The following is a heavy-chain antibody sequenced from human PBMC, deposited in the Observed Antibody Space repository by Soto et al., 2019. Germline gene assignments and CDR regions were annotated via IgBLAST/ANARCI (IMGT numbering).Heavy chain of an antibody. J-gene: IGHJ4*02. V-gene: IGHV5-10-1*01. CDR3: TTDPGQLATMDY. D-gene: IGHD6-13*01. CDR1: GYSFTSYW. CDR2: IDPSNSYT. Sequence: GESLKISCKGSGYSFTSYWITWVRQMPGKGLEWMGRIDPSNSYTNYSPSFQGHVTISRDTSISTAYLQWNSLKTEDTAVYYCTTDPGQLATMDYWGQGTLVTVSS.